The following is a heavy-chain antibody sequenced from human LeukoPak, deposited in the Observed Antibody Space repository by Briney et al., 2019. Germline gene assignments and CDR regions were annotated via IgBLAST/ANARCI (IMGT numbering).Heavy chain of an antibody. J-gene: IGHJ4*02. D-gene: IGHD5-12*01. Sequence: ASVKVSCKASGFTFTSSAIQWVRQARGQRLEWIGWIVVGSGNTNYAQKFQERVTITRDMSTSTAYMELSSLRSEDTAVYYCAARWGYSGYDYVYWGQGTLVTVSS. CDR3: AARWGYSGYDYVY. CDR1: GFTFTSSA. CDR2: IVVGSGNT. V-gene: IGHV1-58*02.